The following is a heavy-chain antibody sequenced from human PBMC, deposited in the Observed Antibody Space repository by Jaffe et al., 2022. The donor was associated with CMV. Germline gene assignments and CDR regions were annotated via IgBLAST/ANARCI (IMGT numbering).Heavy chain of an antibody. CDR3: TRAGGSTSLSHFY. CDR2: IRSKAYGGTT. V-gene: IGHV3-49*05. J-gene: IGHJ4*02. Sequence: EVQLVESGGGLVKPGRSLRLSCTASGFTFGDYAMSWFRQAPGKGLEWVGFIRSKAYGGTTEYAASVKGRFTISRDDSKSIAYLQMNSLKTEDTAVYYCTRAGGSTSLSHFYWGQGTLVTVSS. CDR1: GFTFGDYA. D-gene: IGHD2-2*01.